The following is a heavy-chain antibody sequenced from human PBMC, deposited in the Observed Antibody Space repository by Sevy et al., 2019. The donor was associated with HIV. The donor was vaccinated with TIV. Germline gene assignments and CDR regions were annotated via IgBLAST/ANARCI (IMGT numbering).Heavy chain of an antibody. J-gene: IGHJ5*02. CDR2: INPNSGGT. CDR3: AREGAVAGTSYNWFDP. V-gene: IGHV1-2*06. D-gene: IGHD6-19*01. CDR1: GYTFTGYY. Sequence: ASVKVSCKASGYTFTGYYMHWVRQAPGQGLEWMGRINPNSGGTNYAQKLQGRVTMTRDTSISTVYMELSRLRSDDTAVYYCAREGAVAGTSYNWFDPWGQVTLVTVSS.